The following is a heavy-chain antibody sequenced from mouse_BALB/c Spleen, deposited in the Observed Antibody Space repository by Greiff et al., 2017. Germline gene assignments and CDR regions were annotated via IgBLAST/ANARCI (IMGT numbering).Heavy chain of an antibody. V-gene: IGHV1-80*01. CDR3: ARGENYFDY. CDR2: IYPGDGDT. Sequence: VMLVESGAELVRPGSSVKISCKASGYAFSSYWMNWVKQRPGQGLEWIGQIYPGDGDTNYNGKFKGKATLTADKSSSTAYMQLSSLTSEDSAVYFCARGENYFDYWGQGTTLTVSS. J-gene: IGHJ2*01. CDR1: GYAFSSYW.